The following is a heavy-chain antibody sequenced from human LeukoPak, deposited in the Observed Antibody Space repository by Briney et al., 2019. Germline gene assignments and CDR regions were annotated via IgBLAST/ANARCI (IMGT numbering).Heavy chain of an antibody. CDR3: ARDWGVVITNPFDY. Sequence: GGSLRLSCAASGFTFSSYGMHWVRQAPGKGLEWVAVISYDGSNKYYADSVKGRFTISRDNSKNTLYLQMNSLRAEDTAVYYCARDWGVVITNPFDYWGQGTLVTVSS. CDR2: ISYDGSNK. CDR1: GFTFSSYG. V-gene: IGHV3-30*03. D-gene: IGHD3-22*01. J-gene: IGHJ4*02.